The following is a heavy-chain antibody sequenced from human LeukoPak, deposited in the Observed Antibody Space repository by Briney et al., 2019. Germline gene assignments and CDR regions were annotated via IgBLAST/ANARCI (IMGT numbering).Heavy chain of an antibody. CDR3: ARDRRYCSSTSCFNDAFDI. J-gene: IGHJ3*02. D-gene: IGHD2-2*01. V-gene: IGHV3-21*01. CDR2: ISSSSSYI. CDR1: GFTFSSYS. Sequence: GGSLRLSCAASGFTFSSYSMNWVRQAPGKGLEWVSSISSSSSYIYYADSVKGRFTISRDNAKNSLYLQMNSLRAEDTAVYYCARDRRYCSSTSCFNDAFDIWGHGTMVTVSS.